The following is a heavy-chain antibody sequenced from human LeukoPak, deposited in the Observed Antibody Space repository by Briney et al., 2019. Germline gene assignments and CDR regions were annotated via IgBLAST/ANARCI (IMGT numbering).Heavy chain of an antibody. Sequence: GESLKISCKGSGYSFNTYWIGWVRQMPGKGLEWVGIIYPGDSDTRYSPSFQGQVTISADKSITTAYLQWSSLKASDTAMYYCARRKNWNDFEYWGQGTLATVSS. J-gene: IGHJ4*02. D-gene: IGHD1-1*01. CDR3: ARRKNWNDFEY. CDR2: IYPGDSDT. V-gene: IGHV5-51*01. CDR1: GYSFNTYW.